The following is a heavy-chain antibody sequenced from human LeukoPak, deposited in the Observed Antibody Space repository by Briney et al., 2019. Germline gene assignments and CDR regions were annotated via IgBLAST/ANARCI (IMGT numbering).Heavy chain of an antibody. CDR1: GFTFSSYG. Sequence: SLRLSCAASGFTFSSYGMHWVRQAPGKGLEWVAVIWYDGSNKYYADSVKGRFTISRDNSKNTLYLQMNRLRAEATAGYYWARTYSNYYYYHMEVWGKGTTVRVPS. J-gene: IGHJ6*03. V-gene: IGHV3-33*01. D-gene: IGHD4-11*01. CDR2: IWYDGSNK. CDR3: ARTYSNYYYYHMEV.